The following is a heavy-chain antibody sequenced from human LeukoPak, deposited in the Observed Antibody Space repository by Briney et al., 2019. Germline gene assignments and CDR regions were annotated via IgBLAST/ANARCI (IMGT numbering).Heavy chain of an antibody. V-gene: IGHV4-34*01. Sequence: PSETLSLTCAVYGGSFSGYYWSWIRQPPGKGLEWIGEINHSGSTNYNPSLKSRVTISVDTSKNQFPLKLSSVTAADTAVYYCARGGSGYYLLYYFDYWGQGTLVTVSS. J-gene: IGHJ4*02. CDR1: GGSFSGYY. D-gene: IGHD3-22*01. CDR2: INHSGST. CDR3: ARGGSGYYLLYYFDY.